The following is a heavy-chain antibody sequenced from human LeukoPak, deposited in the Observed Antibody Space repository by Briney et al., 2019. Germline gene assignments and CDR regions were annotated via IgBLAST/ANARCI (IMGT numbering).Heavy chain of an antibody. J-gene: IGHJ4*02. Sequence: GGSLRLSCAASGFTFSSYGMSWVRQAPGKGLEWVSVISGSGGNTYYADSEKGRLSISRDNSKNTLYLQMNSLRAEDTAVYYCAKDRRLAAFDYGGQGTLVTVSS. D-gene: IGHD6-25*01. CDR2: ISGSGGNT. CDR1: GFTFSSYG. V-gene: IGHV3-23*01. CDR3: AKDRRLAAFDY.